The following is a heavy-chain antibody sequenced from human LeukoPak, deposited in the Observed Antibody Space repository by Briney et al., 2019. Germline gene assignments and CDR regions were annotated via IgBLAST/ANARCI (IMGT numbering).Heavy chain of an antibody. CDR2: IRSKPYGGAT. CDR3: ARDWGYYYYMDV. CDR1: GFTFGDYA. Sequence: GGSLRLSCTTSGFTFGDYAMSWVRQAPGKGLEWVGFIRSKPYGGATEYAASVKGRFSISRDDSKSIAYLQMNSLRAEDTAVYYCARDWGYYYYMDVWGKGTTVTISS. J-gene: IGHJ6*03. V-gene: IGHV3-49*04. D-gene: IGHD3-16*01.